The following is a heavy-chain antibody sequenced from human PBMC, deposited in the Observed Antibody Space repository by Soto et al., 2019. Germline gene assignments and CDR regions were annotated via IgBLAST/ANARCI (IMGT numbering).Heavy chain of an antibody. J-gene: IGHJ4*02. CDR1: GGSIRNYF. CDR3: ARLPAWKWGFDY. D-gene: IGHD1-1*01. V-gene: IGHV4-59*08. CDR2: IYYSGNT. Sequence: SETLSLTCTVSGGSIRNYFWTWVRQPPGKGLEWIGYIYYSGNTNYNPSLKSRVTISVDTSMTQFSLMLRSVTAADTAVYYCARLPAWKWGFDYWGQGALVTVSS.